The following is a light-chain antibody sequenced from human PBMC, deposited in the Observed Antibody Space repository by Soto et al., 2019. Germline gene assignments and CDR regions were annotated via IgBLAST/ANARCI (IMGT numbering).Light chain of an antibody. J-gene: IGKJ1*01. Sequence: DIVMTQSPDSLAVSLGERATINCKSSQSVLYSPNNKNYLAWYQQKPGQPPKLLIYWASTRESGVPGRFSGSGSQTDFTLTIDSLQAEDVAVYYCQQYHSAPQTCGQGTKVEIK. CDR2: WAS. V-gene: IGKV4-1*01. CDR3: QQYHSAPQT. CDR1: QSVLYSPNNKNY.